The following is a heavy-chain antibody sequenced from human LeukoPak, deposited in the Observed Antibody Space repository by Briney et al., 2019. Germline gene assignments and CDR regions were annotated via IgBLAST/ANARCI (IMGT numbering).Heavy chain of an antibody. D-gene: IGHD3-9*01. CDR3: ASSTDYHARPQSKWFDP. J-gene: IGHJ5*02. CDR1: GVSITNYY. Sequence: SETLSLTCTVSGVSITNYYWSWIRQAPGKGLEWIGYIFYRGSTNYNPSLKSLVTISLDTSKNQFSLNLNSVTAADTAVYYCASSTDYHARPQSKWFDPWGQGTLVTVSS. CDR2: IFYRGST. V-gene: IGHV4-59*08.